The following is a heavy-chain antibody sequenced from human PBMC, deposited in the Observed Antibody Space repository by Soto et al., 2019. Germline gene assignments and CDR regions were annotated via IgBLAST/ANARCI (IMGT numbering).Heavy chain of an antibody. D-gene: IGHD3-16*02. Sequence: PGGSLRLSCAASGFTFSSYGMHWVRQAPGKGLEWVAVISSPGDRTYYTDSLKGRFTISRDNSKNTLYLQMGSLKTEDTAVYYCARARPYYDYVWRTYRTHDAFDIWGQGTMVTVSS. CDR1: GFTFSSYG. CDR2: ISSPGDRT. V-gene: IGHV3-64*02. CDR3: ARARPYYDYVWRTYRTHDAFDI. J-gene: IGHJ3*02.